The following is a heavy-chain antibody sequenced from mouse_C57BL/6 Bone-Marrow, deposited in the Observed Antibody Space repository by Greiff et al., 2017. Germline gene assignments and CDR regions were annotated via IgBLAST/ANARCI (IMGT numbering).Heavy chain of an antibody. J-gene: IGHJ1*03. CDR2: ISYSGST. V-gene: IGHV3-1*01. CDR1: GYSITSGYD. Sequence: EVKLMESGPGMVKPSQSLSLTCTVTGYSITSGYDWHWIRPFPGNKLEWMGYISYSGSTNYNPSLKSRISITHDTSKNHFFLKLNSVTTEDTATYYCARDYYGSSYWYFDVWGTGTTVTVSS. CDR3: ARDYYGSSYWYFDV. D-gene: IGHD1-1*01.